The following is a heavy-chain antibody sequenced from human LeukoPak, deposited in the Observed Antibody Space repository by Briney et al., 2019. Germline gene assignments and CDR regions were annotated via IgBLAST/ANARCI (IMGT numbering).Heavy chain of an antibody. CDR3: ARDRGETGELYYFDY. CDR2: IGTYNGNT. CDR1: GYTFTSYG. Sequence: ASVKVSCKASGYTFTSYGISWVRQAPGQGLEWVGWIGTYNGNTNYAQKLQGRVTLTTDTSTSTAYMELRSLRSDDTAVYYCARDRGETGELYYFDYWGQGTLVTVSS. V-gene: IGHV1-18*01. D-gene: IGHD7-27*01. J-gene: IGHJ4*02.